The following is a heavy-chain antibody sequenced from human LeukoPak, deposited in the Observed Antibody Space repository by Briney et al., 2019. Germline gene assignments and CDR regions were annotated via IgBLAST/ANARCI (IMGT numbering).Heavy chain of an antibody. V-gene: IGHV3-48*03. CDR2: ISSSGSDI. CDR1: GFTFSNYE. CDR3: VRLLAYNSGGEAFDH. D-gene: IGHD1-20*01. J-gene: IGHJ4*02. Sequence: PGGSLRLSCAASGFTFSNYEMHWVRQAPGKGLEWVSYISSSGSDIYYADSVKGRFTISRDNAKNSLYLQMNSLRAEDTAVYYCVRLLAYNSGGEAFDHWGQGTLVTVSS.